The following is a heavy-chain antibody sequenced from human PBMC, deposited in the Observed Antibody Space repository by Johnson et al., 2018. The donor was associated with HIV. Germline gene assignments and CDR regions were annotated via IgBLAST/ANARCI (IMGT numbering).Heavy chain of an antibody. CDR1: GVTFRKFA. Sequence: VQLVESGGGLVQPGGSLRLSCTGSGVTFRKFAMGWVRRAPGKGLEWIGFITSTADGGTTQYAASVRGRFTISRDDSKSIAYLQMNSLKAEDTAVYYCARDGAIAGAATEALDLWGQGTMVIVSS. V-gene: IGHV3-49*04. D-gene: IGHD1-26*01. CDR2: ITSTADGGTT. CDR3: ARDGAIAGAATEALDL. J-gene: IGHJ3*01.